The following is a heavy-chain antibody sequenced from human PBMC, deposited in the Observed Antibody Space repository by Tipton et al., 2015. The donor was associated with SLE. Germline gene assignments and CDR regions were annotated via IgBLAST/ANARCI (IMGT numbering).Heavy chain of an antibody. CDR3: AREDWDRGVDY. J-gene: IGHJ4*02. CDR1: GFSFSLRDYG. CDR2: ISYDGNKK. V-gene: IGHV3-30*03. Sequence: SLRLSCAVSGFSFSLRDYGMHWVRQAPGKGLEWVAVISYDGNKKNYADSVKGRFTISRDNAKNSLYLEMDSLRVEDTATYYCAREDWDRGVDYWGQGALVTVSS. D-gene: IGHD1-26*01.